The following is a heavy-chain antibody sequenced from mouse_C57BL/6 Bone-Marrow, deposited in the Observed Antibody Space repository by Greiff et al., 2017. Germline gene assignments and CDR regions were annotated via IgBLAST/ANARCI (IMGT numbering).Heavy chain of an antibody. CDR2: ISSGGSYT. J-gene: IGHJ2*01. D-gene: IGHD1-1*02. CDR1: GFTFSSYG. Sequence: EVKLVESGGDLVKPGGSLKLSCAASGFTFSSYGMSWVRQTPDKRLEWVATISSGGSYTYYPDSVKGRFTISRDNAKNTLYLQMSSLKSEDTAMYYGARHGGLDYWGQGTTLTVSS. CDR3: ARHGGLDY. V-gene: IGHV5-6*01.